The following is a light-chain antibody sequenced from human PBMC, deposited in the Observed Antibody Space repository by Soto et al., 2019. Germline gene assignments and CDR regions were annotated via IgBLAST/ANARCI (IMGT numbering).Light chain of an antibody. V-gene: IGLV2-14*01. CDR1: GSDVGGYDY. Sequence: QSALTQPASVSGSPGQSITISCTGTGSDVGGYDYVSWYQHHPGKAPKVMIYEVTNRPSGVSNRFSGSKSGNTASLTISGLLAEDEADYYCSSYTSSSTYVSGTGTKVTVL. CDR2: EVT. CDR3: SSYTSSSTYV. J-gene: IGLJ1*01.